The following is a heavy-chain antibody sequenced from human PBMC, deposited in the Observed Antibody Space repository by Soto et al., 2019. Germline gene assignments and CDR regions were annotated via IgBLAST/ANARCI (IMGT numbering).Heavy chain of an antibody. J-gene: IGHJ4*02. CDR3: ARHRNWVPFDY. CDR2: IYESGST. V-gene: IGHV4-59*08. Sequence: SETLSLTCTVSGGSISSYYWSWIRQPPGKGLEWIGYIYESGSTNYNPSLKSRLTILVDTSKNQFSLRLTSVTAADTAFYYCARHRNWVPFDYWGQGTLVTVSS. CDR1: GGSISSYY. D-gene: IGHD7-27*01.